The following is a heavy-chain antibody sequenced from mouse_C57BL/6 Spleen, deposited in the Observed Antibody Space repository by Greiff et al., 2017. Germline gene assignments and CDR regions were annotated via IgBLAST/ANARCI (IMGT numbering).Heavy chain of an antibody. CDR1: GYTFTSYV. CDR3: ARSAVVSYYAMDY. CDR2: IYPYNDGT. V-gene: IGHV1-14*01. Sequence: EVQRVESGPELVKPGASVKMSCKASGYTFTSYVMHWVKQKPGQGLEWIGYIYPYNDGTKYNEKFKGKATLTSDKSSSTAYMELSSLTSEDSAVYYCARSAVVSYYAMDYWGQGTSVTVSS. J-gene: IGHJ4*01. D-gene: IGHD1-1*01.